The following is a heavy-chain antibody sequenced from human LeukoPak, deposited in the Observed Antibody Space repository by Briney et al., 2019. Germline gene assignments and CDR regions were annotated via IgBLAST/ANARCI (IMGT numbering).Heavy chain of an antibody. CDR3: ARDRTGDLYIDY. J-gene: IGHJ4*02. CDR2: TYYRSKWYN. CDR1: GDSVSSNSAA. V-gene: IGHV6-1*01. D-gene: IGHD7-27*01. Sequence: SQTLSLTCAISGDSVSSNSAACNWIRQSPSRGLEWLGRTYYRSKWYNNYAIFVKSRITINSDTSKNQFSLQLNSVTPEDTAVYYCARDRTGDLYIDYWGQGTLVTVSS.